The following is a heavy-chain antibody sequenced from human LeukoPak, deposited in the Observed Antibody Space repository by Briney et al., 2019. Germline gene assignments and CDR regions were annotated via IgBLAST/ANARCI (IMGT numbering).Heavy chain of an antibody. Sequence: ETLSLTCAVYGGSLSAFYCSWIRQPPGKGLEWVGEINHSGSTNYNPSLNRRVTISLDTSKNQSSPKLSSVTAPDTAVYYCARGKLVWGRGTLVTVSS. CDR3: ARGKLV. CDR1: GGSLSAFY. J-gene: IGHJ4*02. CDR2: INHSGST. D-gene: IGHD6-13*01. V-gene: IGHV4-34*01.